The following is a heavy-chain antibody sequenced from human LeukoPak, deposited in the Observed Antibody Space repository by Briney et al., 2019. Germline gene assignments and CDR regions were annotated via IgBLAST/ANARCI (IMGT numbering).Heavy chain of an antibody. CDR1: GLSISTSW. V-gene: IGHV3-7*01. CDR3: ARGLLPPRDY. Sequence: GGSLRLSCVASGLSISTSWMSWVRQSPGKGLEWLASIKKDGGEKYYVDSVRGRFTISRDNGENSVFLEMNSLRAEDTAVYYCARGLLPPRDYWGQGTLVTVSS. J-gene: IGHJ4*02. CDR2: IKKDGGEK. D-gene: IGHD3-22*01.